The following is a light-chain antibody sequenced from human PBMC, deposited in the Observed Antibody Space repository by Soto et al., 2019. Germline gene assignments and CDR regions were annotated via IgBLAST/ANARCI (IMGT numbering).Light chain of an antibody. Sequence: EIVMTHSPATLSVSPCERATLSCRASQSVSSNLAWYQHRPGQAPRLLIYGASTRATGIPARFSGSGSGTEFTLSTSSLQSEDSAVYYCQQHNNWITFGQGTRLEIK. CDR3: QQHNNWIT. CDR2: GAS. V-gene: IGKV3-15*01. J-gene: IGKJ5*01. CDR1: QSVSSN.